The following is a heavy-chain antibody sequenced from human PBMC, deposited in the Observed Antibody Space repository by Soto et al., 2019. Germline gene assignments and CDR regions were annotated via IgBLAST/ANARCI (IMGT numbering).Heavy chain of an antibody. CDR1: GYTFTSYY. V-gene: IGHV1-46*03. Sequence: SVKVSCKASGYTFTSYYMHWVRQAPGQGLEWMGIINPSGGSTSYAQKFQGRVTMTRDTSTSTVYMELSSLRSEDTAVYYCARDLDDYGDPYYFDYWGQGTLVTVSS. CDR3: ARDLDDYGDPYYFDY. CDR2: INPSGGST. J-gene: IGHJ4*02. D-gene: IGHD4-17*01.